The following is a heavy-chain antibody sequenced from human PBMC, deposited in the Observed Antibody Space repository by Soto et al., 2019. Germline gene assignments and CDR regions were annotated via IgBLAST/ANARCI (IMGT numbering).Heavy chain of an antibody. CDR1: GFTFSSYG. J-gene: IGHJ6*02. D-gene: IGHD6-13*01. V-gene: IGHV3-33*01. CDR3: ARDIAAAGTSSYYYGMDV. CDR2: IWYDGSNK. Sequence: QVQLVESGGGVVQPGRSLRLSCAASGFTFSSYGMHWVRQAPGKGLEWVAVIWYDGSNKYYADSVKGRFTISRDNSKNTLYVQMNSLRAEDTAVYYCARDIAAAGTSSYYYGMDVWGQGTTVTVSS.